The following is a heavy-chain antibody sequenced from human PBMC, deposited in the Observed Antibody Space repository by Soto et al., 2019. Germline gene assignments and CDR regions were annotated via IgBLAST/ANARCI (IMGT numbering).Heavy chain of an antibody. J-gene: IGHJ4*02. Sequence: GASVKVSCKASGYTFTSYGFTWVRQAPGQGLECMGWISAYSGKTNYAQKFQDRVTMTTDASTSTAYMELRSPTSDDTAVYYCARVPFSSSYYREYYFDFWGQGTLVTVSS. V-gene: IGHV1-18*01. CDR1: GYTFTSYG. CDR3: ARVPFSSSYYREYYFDF. D-gene: IGHD6-13*01. CDR2: ISAYSGKT.